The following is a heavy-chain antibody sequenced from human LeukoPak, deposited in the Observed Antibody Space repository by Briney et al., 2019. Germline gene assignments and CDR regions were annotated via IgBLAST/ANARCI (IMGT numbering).Heavy chain of an antibody. D-gene: IGHD3-10*01. CDR1: GFTFRRYG. J-gene: IGHJ4*02. V-gene: IGHV3-23*01. CDR2: LSGSGGNT. Sequence: GGSLRLSCAASGFTFRRYGMSWVRQAPGKGLEWVSALSGSGGNTFYADSVKGRFTISRDNSKNTLYLQMNSLRAEDTAVYYCARGLLWFGEYYFDYWGQGTLVTVSS. CDR3: ARGLLWFGEYYFDY.